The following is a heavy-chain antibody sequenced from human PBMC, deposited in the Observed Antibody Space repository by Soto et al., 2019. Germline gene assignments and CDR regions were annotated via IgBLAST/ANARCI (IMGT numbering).Heavy chain of an antibody. D-gene: IGHD6-13*01. Sequence: EVQLVESGGGLVQPGGSQRLSCAASGFTFSIYSLNWVRQAPGKGLEWVCYISSSSSTIYYADSVKGRVTISSDNAKNSLYLQMNSQRAEDQAVYYCARHPERIAQIGWFAPWGQGTLVTVSS. J-gene: IGHJ5*02. V-gene: IGHV3-48*01. CDR1: GFTFSIYS. CDR3: ARHPERIAQIGWFAP. CDR2: ISSSSSTI.